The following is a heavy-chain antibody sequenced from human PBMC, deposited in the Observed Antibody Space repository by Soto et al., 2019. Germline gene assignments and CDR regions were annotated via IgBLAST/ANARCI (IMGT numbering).Heavy chain of an antibody. V-gene: IGHV4-30-4*01. CDR1: GGSISSCDYY. Sequence: PSETLSLTCTVSGGSISSCDYYWSWIRHPPGKGLEWIGYIYYSGSTYYNPSLKSRVTISVDTSKNQFSLKLSSVTAADTAVYYCAREARDFWSGYFPPKWFDPWGQGTLVTSPQ. D-gene: IGHD3-3*01. J-gene: IGHJ5*02. CDR3: AREARDFWSGYFPPKWFDP. CDR2: IYYSGST.